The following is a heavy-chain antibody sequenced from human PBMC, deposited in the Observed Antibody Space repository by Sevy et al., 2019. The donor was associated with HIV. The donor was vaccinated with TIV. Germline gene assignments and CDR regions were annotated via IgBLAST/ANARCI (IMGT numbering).Heavy chain of an antibody. Sequence: GGSLRLSCEASGFTLSNYGMHWVRQAPGKGLEWVAVISYDGSNKYYADSVKGRFTISRDNSKNTLYLQMNSLRAEDTAVYYCAKEDSTTFYCSGSYYNIYYFDYWGQGTLVTVSS. V-gene: IGHV3-30*18. J-gene: IGHJ4*02. D-gene: IGHD3-10*01. CDR1: GFTLSNYG. CDR3: AKEDSTTFYCSGSYYNIYYFDY. CDR2: ISYDGSNK.